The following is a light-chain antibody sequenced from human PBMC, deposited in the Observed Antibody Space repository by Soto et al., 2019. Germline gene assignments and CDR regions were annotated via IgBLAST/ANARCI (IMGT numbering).Light chain of an antibody. V-gene: IGKV3-20*01. J-gene: IGKJ1*01. CDR2: GAS. CDR3: QQYNGYRWT. CDR1: QSVSSSY. Sequence: EIVFAQSPGTLFLSPGGRAPASCRSSQSVSSSYLAWYQQKPGQAPRLLIYGASSRATGIPDRFSGSGSGTDFTLTISSLQPDDFATYYCQQYNGYRWTFGQGTKVDIK.